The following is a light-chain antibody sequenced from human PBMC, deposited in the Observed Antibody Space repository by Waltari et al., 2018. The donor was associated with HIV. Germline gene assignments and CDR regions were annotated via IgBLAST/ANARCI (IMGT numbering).Light chain of an antibody. J-gene: IGLJ3*02. CDR2: DVK. V-gene: IGLV2-11*01. CDR3: CSFASHL. CDR1: NSDLGTSNY. Sequence: QSALTQPRSVSGSPGQSVTISCTGSNSDLGTSNYVSWYQQSPAKAPKLIIYDVKCPPSGVPDRFSGSKSGNTASLTISGLQADDEADYYCCSFASHLFGGGTKLTVL.